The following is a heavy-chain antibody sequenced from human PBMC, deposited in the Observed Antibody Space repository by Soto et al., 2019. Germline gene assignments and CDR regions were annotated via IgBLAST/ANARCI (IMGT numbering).Heavy chain of an antibody. CDR1: GDSLSRADYC. CDR2: ICYGGST. Sequence: PSETLSLTCTVSGDSLSRADYCWSWIRQAPGKGLEWIGYICYGGSTYHNPSLKSRTSMSVDTSKKQFSLTLTSVTAADTAVYYRESEESGLFDYWGQGRLVTVSS. D-gene: IGHD5-12*01. J-gene: IGHJ4*02. V-gene: IGHV4-30-4*08. CDR3: ESEESGLFDY.